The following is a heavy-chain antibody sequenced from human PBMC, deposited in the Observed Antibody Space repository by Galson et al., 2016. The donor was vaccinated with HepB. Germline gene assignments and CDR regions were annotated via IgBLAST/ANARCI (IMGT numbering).Heavy chain of an antibody. Sequence: SLRLSCAVSGFAFTTYSMSWVRQVPGKGLEWVSSISSRSSYIYYADSVKGRFTISRDNARNSLYLEINSLRAEGTALYYCARLGAGAMPTNFERDYYYGMDVWGQGTPVTVSS. V-gene: IGHV3-21*06. D-gene: IGHD5-24*01. CDR2: ISSRSSYI. J-gene: IGHJ6*02. CDR1: GFAFTTYS. CDR3: ARLGAGAMPTNFERDYYYGMDV.